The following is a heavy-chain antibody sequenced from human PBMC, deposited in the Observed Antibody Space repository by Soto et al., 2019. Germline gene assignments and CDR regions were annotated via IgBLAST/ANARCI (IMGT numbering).Heavy chain of an antibody. Sequence: GGSLRLSCATSGFTFSDYYMNWIRQTPGKGLEWVSYISSSSTYTNYADSVKGRFTISRDNAKNSVSLQMNTLRVEDTAVYYCAREDSIIIPAVSDFWGQGTLVTVSS. CDR3: AREDSIIIPAVSDF. V-gene: IGHV3-11*06. CDR1: GFTFSDYY. J-gene: IGHJ4*02. D-gene: IGHD2-2*01. CDR2: ISSSSTYT.